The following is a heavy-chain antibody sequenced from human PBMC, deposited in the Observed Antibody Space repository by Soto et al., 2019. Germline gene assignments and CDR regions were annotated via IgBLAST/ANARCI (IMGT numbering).Heavy chain of an antibody. D-gene: IGHD3-16*01. CDR1: DASIRSYR. Sequence: SDTLCLTCAVSDASIRSYRCRWIRQPAGKGLEWIGRMQHTGNTNYNPSLKSRVTMSVDTSKNQISLKMTSVTAADTAVYFCAKDVSSRRWFDPWGQGILVTVSS. V-gene: IGHV4-4*07. CDR3: AKDVSSRRWFDP. J-gene: IGHJ5*02. CDR2: MQHTGNT.